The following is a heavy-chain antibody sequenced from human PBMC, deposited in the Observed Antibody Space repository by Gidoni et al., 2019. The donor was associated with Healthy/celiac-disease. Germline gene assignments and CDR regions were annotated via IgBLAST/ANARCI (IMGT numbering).Heavy chain of an antibody. CDR1: GFTFSNYA. CDR2: TSGSSADT. J-gene: IGHJ4*02. CDR3: AKAPLGYCNGVRCYPFDY. D-gene: IGHD2-15*01. V-gene: IGHV3-23*01. Sequence: EVLLLESGGGSVQPGGALRLYCAASGFTFSNYAMSWVRQAPGQGLEWVSGTSGSSADTYYTDSVKGRFTISRDNSKNTMYLQMNSLRAEDTAIYYCAKAPLGYCNGVRCYPFDYWGQGTLVTVSS.